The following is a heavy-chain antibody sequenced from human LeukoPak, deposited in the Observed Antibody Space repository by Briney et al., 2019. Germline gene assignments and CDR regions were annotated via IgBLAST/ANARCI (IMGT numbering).Heavy chain of an antibody. CDR2: MNPNSGNT. V-gene: IGHV1-8*01. D-gene: IGHD3-22*01. CDR3: AMYDSGYYYMDV. Sequence: ASVKVSCKASGYTFTSYDINWVRQATGQGLEWMGWMNPNSGNTGYAQKFQGRVTMTRNTSISTAHMELSSLRSEDTAVYNCAMYDSGYYYMDVWGKGTTVTVSS. J-gene: IGHJ6*03. CDR1: GYTFTSYD.